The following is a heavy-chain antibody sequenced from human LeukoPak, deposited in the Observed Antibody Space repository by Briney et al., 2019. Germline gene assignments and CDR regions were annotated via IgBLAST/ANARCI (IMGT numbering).Heavy chain of an antibody. CDR1: GGSFSSSSYY. CDR3: ARGFGAVNRGPSFDY. Sequence: PSETLSLTCTVSGGSFSSSSYYWGWIRQPPGKGLEWIGSMYYSGSTYYNASLRSRVTISVDTSKSQFSPKLSSMTAADTAVYYCARGFGAVNRGPSFDYWGQGTLVTVSS. D-gene: IGHD3-16*01. V-gene: IGHV4-39*07. CDR2: MYYSGST. J-gene: IGHJ4*02.